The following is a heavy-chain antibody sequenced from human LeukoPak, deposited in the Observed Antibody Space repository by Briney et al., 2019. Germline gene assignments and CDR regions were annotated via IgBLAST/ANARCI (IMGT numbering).Heavy chain of an antibody. CDR3: ARVRRRIAARPSYYYYMDV. D-gene: IGHD6-6*01. Sequence: SETLSLTCAVYGGSFSGYYWSWIRQPPGKGLEWIGEINHSGSTNYNPSLKSRVTISVDTSKNQFSLKLSSVTAADTAVYYCARVRRRIAARPSYYYYMDVWGKGTTVTVS. CDR2: INHSGST. V-gene: IGHV4-34*01. CDR1: GGSFSGYY. J-gene: IGHJ6*03.